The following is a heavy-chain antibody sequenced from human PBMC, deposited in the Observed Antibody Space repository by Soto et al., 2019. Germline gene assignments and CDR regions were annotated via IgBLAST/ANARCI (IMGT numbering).Heavy chain of an antibody. V-gene: IGHV1-69*13. Sequence: GASVKVSCKASGGTFSSYAISWVRQAPGQGLEWMGGIIPIFGTANYAQKFQGRVTITADESTSTAYMELSSLRSEDTAVYYCARDGGYYDSSGFADFDIWGQGTMVTV. CDR2: IIPIFGTA. D-gene: IGHD3-22*01. CDR3: ARDGGYYDSSGFADFDI. CDR1: GGTFSSYA. J-gene: IGHJ3*02.